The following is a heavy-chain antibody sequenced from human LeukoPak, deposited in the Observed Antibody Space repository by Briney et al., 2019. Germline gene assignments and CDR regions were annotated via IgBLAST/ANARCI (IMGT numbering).Heavy chain of an antibody. Sequence: SETLSLTCTVSGGSISSYYWNWLRQPPGKGLEYIGYIYYSGSTNYNPSLKSRITISVDTSKNQFSLKLNSVTAADTAVYYCARGSSGWYGYYFDYWGQGTLVTVSS. J-gene: IGHJ4*02. CDR3: ARGSSGWYGYYFDY. D-gene: IGHD6-19*01. V-gene: IGHV4-59*01. CDR1: GGSISSYY. CDR2: IYYSGST.